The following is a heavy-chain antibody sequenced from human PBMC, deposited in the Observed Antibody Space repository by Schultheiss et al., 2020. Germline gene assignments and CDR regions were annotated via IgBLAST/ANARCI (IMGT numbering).Heavy chain of an antibody. D-gene: IGHD4-23*01. Sequence: GGSLRLSCAASGFTFSSYAMHWVRQAPGKGLEWVAVISYDGSNKYYADSVKGRFTISRDNSKNTLYLQMNSLRAEDTAVYYCARAYGGNSGRRPYYYGMDVWGQGTTVTVSS. CDR3: ARAYGGNSGRRPYYYGMDV. CDR2: ISYDGSNK. V-gene: IGHV3-30-3*01. CDR1: GFTFSSYA. J-gene: IGHJ6*02.